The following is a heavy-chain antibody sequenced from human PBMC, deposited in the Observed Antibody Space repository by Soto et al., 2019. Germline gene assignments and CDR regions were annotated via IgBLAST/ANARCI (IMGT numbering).Heavy chain of an antibody. Sequence: QVQLVESGGGLVKPGGSLRLSCAASGFTFSDYYMSWIRQAPGKGLEWVSYISSSSSYTNYADSVKGRFTVSRDNAKNSLYLQMNSLRAEDTAVYYSARRAAAGAADYWGQGTLVTVSS. CDR2: ISSSSSYT. CDR1: GFTFSDYY. V-gene: IGHV3-11*05. J-gene: IGHJ4*02. D-gene: IGHD6-25*01. CDR3: ARRAAAGAADY.